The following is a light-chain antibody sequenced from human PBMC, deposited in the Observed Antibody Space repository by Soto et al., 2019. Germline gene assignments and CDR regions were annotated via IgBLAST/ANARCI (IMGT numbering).Light chain of an antibody. CDR2: DTS. Sequence: QAVVTQEPSLTVSPGGTVTLTCGSSTGAVTSGHYPYWFQQKPGQAPRTLIYDTSNRHSWTPARFSGSLLGDKAALTLSGAQPEDDADYYCLLSHSGALFGEGTKVTVL. CDR3: LLSHSGAL. J-gene: IGLJ3*02. CDR1: TGAVTSGHY. V-gene: IGLV7-46*01.